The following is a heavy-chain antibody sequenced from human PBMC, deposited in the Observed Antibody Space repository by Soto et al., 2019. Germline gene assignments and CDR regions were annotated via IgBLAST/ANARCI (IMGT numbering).Heavy chain of an antibody. V-gene: IGHV1-18*01. J-gene: IGHJ6*02. Sequence: QVQLVQSGAEVKKPGASVKVSCKASGYTFTSYSISWVRQAPGQGLEWMGWISVYNGNTKYAQDFQGRVTMTTDTSTSTAYMELRSLRSDDTAVYYCARDLWVELPGWYFRENYYYGMDVWGQGTTVTVSS. CDR2: ISVYNGNT. CDR3: ARDLWVELPGWYFRENYYYGMDV. D-gene: IGHD6-19*01. CDR1: GYTFTSYS.